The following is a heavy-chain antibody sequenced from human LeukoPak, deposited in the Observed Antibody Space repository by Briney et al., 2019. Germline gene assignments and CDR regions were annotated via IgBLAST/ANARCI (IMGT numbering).Heavy chain of an antibody. D-gene: IGHD3-10*01. Sequence: GGSLRLSCAASGFTFSSYAMHWVRQAPGKGLEWVAVISYDGSNKYYADSVKGRFTISRDNSKNTLYLQMNSLRAEDTAVYYCARARWFGELTFDYWGQGTLVTVSS. J-gene: IGHJ4*02. CDR1: GFTFSSYA. V-gene: IGHV3-30*04. CDR3: ARARWFGELTFDY. CDR2: ISYDGSNK.